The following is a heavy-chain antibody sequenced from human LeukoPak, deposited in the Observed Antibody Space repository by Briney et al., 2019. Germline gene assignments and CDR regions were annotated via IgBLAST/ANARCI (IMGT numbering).Heavy chain of an antibody. CDR1: GGSISSSSYY. D-gene: IGHD1-26*01. CDR3: ARDSGNYPYYFDY. V-gene: IGHV4-39*07. J-gene: IGHJ4*02. CDR2: IYYSGYT. Sequence: PSETLSLTCTVSGGSISSSSYYWGWIRQPPGTGLEWIGTIYYSGYTYYNPSLESRVTMSLDTSKNQFSLKLNSVTAADTAVYYCARDSGNYPYYFDYWGQGTLVTVSS.